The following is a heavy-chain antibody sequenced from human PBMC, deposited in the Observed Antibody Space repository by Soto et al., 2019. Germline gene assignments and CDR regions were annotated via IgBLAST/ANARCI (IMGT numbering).Heavy chain of an antibody. Sequence: QLQLQESGPGLVKPSETLSLTCTVSGGSIRSSSYYWGWIRQPPGKGLEWIGSIYYSGSTYYNPXLKSRVTISVXXSXNXXSLKLSSGTAADTAVYYCARPLTGDTAFVLYPFDYWGQGTLVSVSS. CDR3: ARPLTGDTAFVLYPFDY. D-gene: IGHD5-18*01. CDR1: GGSIRSSSYY. CDR2: IYYSGST. J-gene: IGHJ4*02. V-gene: IGHV4-39*01.